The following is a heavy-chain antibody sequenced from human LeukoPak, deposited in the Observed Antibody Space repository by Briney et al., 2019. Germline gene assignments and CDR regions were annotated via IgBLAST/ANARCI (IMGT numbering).Heavy chain of an antibody. V-gene: IGHV1-2*02. CDR3: ARDRTCSSGSCYSDYFDY. Sequence: ASVKVSCKASGYTFTGYYMHWVRQAPGQGLEWMGWINPNTGGTNYPQKFLGRVTMTRDTSISTAYMDLSRLTSDDTAVYYCARDRTCSSGSCYSDYFDYWGQGTLVTVSS. D-gene: IGHD2-15*01. CDR2: INPNTGGT. J-gene: IGHJ4*02. CDR1: GYTFTGYY.